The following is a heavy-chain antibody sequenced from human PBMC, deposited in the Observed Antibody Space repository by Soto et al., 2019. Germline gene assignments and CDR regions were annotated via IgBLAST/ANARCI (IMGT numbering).Heavy chain of an antibody. J-gene: IGHJ6*02. CDR1: GFTFSTYS. Sequence: EVQLVESGGGLVKPGGSLRLSCAASGFTFSTYSMNWVRQAPGKGLEWVSSISDSRSYIYYADSVKGRFTISRDNAKNSLYLQMNSLRAEDTAVYYCARYDSSGYYWPYYYYGMDVWGQGTTVTVSS. V-gene: IGHV3-21*01. CDR2: ISDSRSYI. D-gene: IGHD3-22*01. CDR3: ARYDSSGYYWPYYYYGMDV.